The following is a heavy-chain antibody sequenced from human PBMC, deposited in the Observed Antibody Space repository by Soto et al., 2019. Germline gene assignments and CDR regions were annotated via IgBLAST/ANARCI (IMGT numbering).Heavy chain of an antibody. J-gene: IGHJ6*02. CDR2: ITSDGTTI. CDR1: GFTFSNYE. Sequence: EVQLVESGGGLVQPGGSLRLSCVGSGFTFSNYEMNWVRQAPGKGLEWLSYITSDGTTIFYADSVKGRFTISRDNAKNSLFLQLNRLTAEDTAIYYCARHASETYALYYFYGLDVWGQGTTVTVSS. CDR3: ARHASETYALYYFYGLDV. D-gene: IGHD2-2*01. V-gene: IGHV3-48*03.